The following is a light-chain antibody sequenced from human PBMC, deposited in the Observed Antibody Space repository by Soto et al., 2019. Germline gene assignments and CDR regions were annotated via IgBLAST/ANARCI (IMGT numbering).Light chain of an antibody. J-gene: IGKJ1*01. Sequence: EIVLTQSPGTLSLSPGERATLSCRASQSVSSNYLAWYQQKPGQAPRLLIYSVSTRATGSPVRFSGSGSGTDFTLTITRLEPEDFAVYYCQQYGSSPSWTFGQGTKVAIK. CDR2: SVS. CDR1: QSVSSNY. V-gene: IGKV3-20*01. CDR3: QQYGSSPSWT.